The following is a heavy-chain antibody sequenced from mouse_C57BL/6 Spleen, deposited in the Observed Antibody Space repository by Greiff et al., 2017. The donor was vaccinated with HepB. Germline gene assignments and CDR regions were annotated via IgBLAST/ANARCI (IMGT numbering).Heavy chain of an antibody. V-gene: IGHV5-4*01. J-gene: IGHJ1*03. CDR3: ARDDEGYFDV. CDR2: ISDGGSYT. CDR1: GFTFSSYA. Sequence: EVHLVESGGGLVKPGGSLKLSCAASGFTFSSYAMSWVRQTPEKRLEWVATISDGGSYTYYPDNVKGRFTISRDNAKNNLYLQMSHLKSEDTAMYYCARDDEGYFDVWAQGPRSPSPQ.